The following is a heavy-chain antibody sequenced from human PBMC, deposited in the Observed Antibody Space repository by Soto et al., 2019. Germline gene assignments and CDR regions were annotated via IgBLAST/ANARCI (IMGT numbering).Heavy chain of an antibody. Sequence: VQLAQSGGVVVQPGGSLRLSCAASGFTFDDYPMHWVRQVPGKGLEWVSHISWDGVKTYYADSLRGRFTISRDNSKNSLYLEMGSLRTEDTAFYDCVKGGNRGSGIDYWGQGSLVTVSS. D-gene: IGHD3-10*01. CDR2: ISWDGVKT. CDR1: GFTFDDYP. V-gene: IGHV3-43*01. J-gene: IGHJ4*02. CDR3: VKGGNRGSGIDY.